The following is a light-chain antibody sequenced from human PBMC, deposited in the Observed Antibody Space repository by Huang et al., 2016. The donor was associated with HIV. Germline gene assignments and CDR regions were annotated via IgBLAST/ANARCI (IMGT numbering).Light chain of an antibody. V-gene: IGKV2D-29*01. Sequence: DVMMTQTPLSLSVTPGQPASISCKASQSLLHTDGTIHLCWYLQKPGQPPQVLIYEVSNRFSGVPDRFSGSGSGTDFTLKISRVEAEDVGVYYCMRSTQLPFTFGPGTRVDIK. CDR1: QSLLHTDGTIH. CDR2: EVS. CDR3: MRSTQLPFT. J-gene: IGKJ3*01.